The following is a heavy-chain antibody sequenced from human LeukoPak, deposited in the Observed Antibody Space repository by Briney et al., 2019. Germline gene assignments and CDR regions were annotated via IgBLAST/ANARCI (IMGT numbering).Heavy chain of an antibody. J-gene: IGHJ4*02. V-gene: IGHV3-23*01. Sequence: PGGSLRLSCTASGFAFKNYAMTWVHQAPGRGLEWVAAIGGSGRSTSYADFAKGRFTISRDNSKNTLYLQMTSLRVEDTAVYFCARGPPYIQLGPVSHYFDQWGRGTLVPVSS. CDR1: GFAFKNYA. CDR2: IGGSGRST. D-gene: IGHD1-1*01. CDR3: ARGPPYIQLGPVSHYFDQ.